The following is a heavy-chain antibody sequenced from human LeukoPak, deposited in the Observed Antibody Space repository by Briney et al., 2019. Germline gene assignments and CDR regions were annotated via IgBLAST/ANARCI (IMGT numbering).Heavy chain of an antibody. Sequence: GGSLRLSCSASGFTFNSYAMHWVRQAPGKGLEYVSSISSNGGSTYYADPVKGRFTISRDNYKNTLYLQMSSLRAEDTAVYYCVKDGVIAAAATLHFDYWGQGTLVTVSS. J-gene: IGHJ4*02. CDR1: GFTFNSYA. CDR3: VKDGVIAAAATLHFDY. CDR2: ISSNGGST. D-gene: IGHD6-13*01. V-gene: IGHV3-64D*06.